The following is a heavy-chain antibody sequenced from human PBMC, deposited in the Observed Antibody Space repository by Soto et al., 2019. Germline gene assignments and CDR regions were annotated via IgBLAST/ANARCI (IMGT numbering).Heavy chain of an antibody. CDR3: ARDLPPSIAAAGTKIRDYYYGMDV. Sequence: SVKVSCKASGGTFSSYAISWVRQAPGQGLEWMGGIIPIFGTANYAQKFQGRVTITADESTSTVYMELSSLRSEDTAVYYCARDLPPSIAAAGTKIRDYYYGMDVWGQGTTVTVSS. D-gene: IGHD6-13*01. CDR2: IIPIFGTA. J-gene: IGHJ6*02. CDR1: GGTFSSYA. V-gene: IGHV1-69*13.